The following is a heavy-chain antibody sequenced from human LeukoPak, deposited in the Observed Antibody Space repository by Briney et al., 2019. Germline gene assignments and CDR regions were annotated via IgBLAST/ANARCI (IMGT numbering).Heavy chain of an antibody. V-gene: IGHV5-51*01. J-gene: IGHJ4*02. CDR1: GYSFTTYW. Sequence: GESLKISCKGSGYSFTTYWIGWVRQMPGKGLEWMGIIYPGDSDTRYSPSFQGQVAISADKSICTAYLQWRSLKASDTAMYYCARESDYGQYFDYWGQGTLVTVSS. CDR3: ARESDYGQYFDY. D-gene: IGHD4-17*01. CDR2: IYPGDSDT.